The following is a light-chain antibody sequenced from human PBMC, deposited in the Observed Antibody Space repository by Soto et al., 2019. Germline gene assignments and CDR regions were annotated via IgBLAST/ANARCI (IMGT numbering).Light chain of an antibody. CDR2: DVS. CDR1: SSDVGGYNY. J-gene: IGLJ2*01. CDR3: SSYISSRTPV. V-gene: IGLV2-14*01. Sequence: QSALTQPDSVSGSPGQSITISCTGTSSDVGGYNYLSWYQQHPGKAPKLMIYDVSNRPSGVSNCFSGSKSGNTGSLTISGLQAEDEADYYCSSYISSRTPVFSGGTERAVL.